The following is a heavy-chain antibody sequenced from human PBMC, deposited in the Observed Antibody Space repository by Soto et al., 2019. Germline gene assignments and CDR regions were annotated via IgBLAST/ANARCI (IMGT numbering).Heavy chain of an antibody. J-gene: IGHJ6*02. CDR1: GFPFSIYT. CDR2: INSGSGTK. CDR3: AREVIVLSRTGMDV. Sequence: EEQLVESGGGLVQPGGSLRLSCEASGFPFSIYTMNWVRQAPGKGLEWVSYINSGSGTKYYADSVKGRFTISRDDAKKALFLQMASLTDEDTAVYYGAREVIVLSRTGMDVLGQGTAVTV. D-gene: IGHD2-2*01. V-gene: IGHV3-48*02.